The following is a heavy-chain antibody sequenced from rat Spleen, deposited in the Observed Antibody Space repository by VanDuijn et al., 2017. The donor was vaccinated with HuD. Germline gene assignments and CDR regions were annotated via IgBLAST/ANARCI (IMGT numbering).Heavy chain of an antibody. CDR1: GFTFNYYW. CDR2: ITNTGGST. Sequence: EVQLVESGGGLVQPGRSLKLSCVASGFTFNYYWMTWIRQAPGRGLEWVASITNTGGSTYYPDSVKGRFTISRDNAKNTQYLQMDSLRSEDTATYYCARHNSGYGVMDAWGQGASVTVSS. J-gene: IGHJ4*01. CDR3: ARHNSGYGVMDA. D-gene: IGHD4-3*01. V-gene: IGHV5-31*01.